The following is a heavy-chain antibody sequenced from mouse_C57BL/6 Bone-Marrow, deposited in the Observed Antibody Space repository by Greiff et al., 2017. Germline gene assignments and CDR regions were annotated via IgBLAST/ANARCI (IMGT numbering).Heavy chain of an antibody. Sequence: VQLLESGAELARPGASVKLSCKASGYTFTSYSMHWVKQRPGQGLEWIGYINPSSGYTKYNQKFKDKATLTADKSSSTAYMQLSSLTSDDSAVYYCARRNYYYAMDDWGQGTTVTVSS. V-gene: IGHV1-4*01. CDR3: ARRNYYYAMDD. CDR2: INPSSGYT. D-gene: IGHD1-1*01. J-gene: IGHJ4*01. CDR1: GYTFTSYS.